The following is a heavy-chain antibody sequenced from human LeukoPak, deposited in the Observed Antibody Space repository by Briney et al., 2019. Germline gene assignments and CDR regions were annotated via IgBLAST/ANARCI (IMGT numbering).Heavy chain of an antibody. D-gene: IGHD1-26*01. Sequence: GGSLRLSCAASGFTFSSYWMSWVRQAPGKGLEWVANIKGDGSDNHYVDSVRGRFTIYRDNAKHSLYLQMNSLRAEDTAVYYCARDLGYYRADYWGQGALVTVSS. CDR1: GFTFSSYW. CDR3: ARDLGYYRADY. CDR2: IKGDGSDN. J-gene: IGHJ4*02. V-gene: IGHV3-7*04.